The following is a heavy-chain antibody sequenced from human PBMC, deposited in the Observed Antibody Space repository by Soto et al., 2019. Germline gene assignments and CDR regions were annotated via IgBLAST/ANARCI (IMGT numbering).Heavy chain of an antibody. D-gene: IGHD2-15*01. J-gene: IGHJ3*02. CDR1: EYSFTSYW. CDR2: IYPGDSDT. CDR3: ARNGGWDINDAFDI. Sequence: GESLKISCKGSEYSFTSYWIGWVRQMPGKGLEWMGIIYPGDSDTRYNPSFQGQVTISADNSISTAYLQWSSLKASDTAMYFCARNGGWDINDAFDIWGQGTMVTVSS. V-gene: IGHV5-51*01.